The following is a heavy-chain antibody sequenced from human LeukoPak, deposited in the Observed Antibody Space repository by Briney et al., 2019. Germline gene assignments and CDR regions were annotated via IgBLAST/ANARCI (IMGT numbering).Heavy chain of an antibody. CDR1: GYTLTELS. CDR2: FDPEDGET. J-gene: IGHJ6*02. D-gene: IGHD1-26*01. V-gene: IGHV1-24*01. Sequence: ASVKVSCKVSGYTLTELSMHWVRQAPGKGLEWMGGFDPEDGETIYAQKFQGRVTMTEDTSTDTAYMELSSLRSEDTAVYYCATAVGVGSGSLYYYYYGMDVWGQGTTVTVSS. CDR3: ATAVGVGSGSLYYYYYGMDV.